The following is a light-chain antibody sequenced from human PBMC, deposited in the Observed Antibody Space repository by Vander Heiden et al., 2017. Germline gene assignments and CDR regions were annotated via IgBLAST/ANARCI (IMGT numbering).Light chain of an antibody. V-gene: IGLV2-11*01. CDR3: CSYAGSDTPWV. CDR1: SSGGVGYNY. CDR2: DVR. Sequence: STLAQPRPVSGSPRRSFTISCSGTSSGGVGYNYDSRYQQQPGKHATRMINDVRKRPSGVPDRCSGSKSGNNASLIISAVQDEEEADYYCCSYAGSDTPWVFGAGTKVTVL. J-gene: IGLJ1*01.